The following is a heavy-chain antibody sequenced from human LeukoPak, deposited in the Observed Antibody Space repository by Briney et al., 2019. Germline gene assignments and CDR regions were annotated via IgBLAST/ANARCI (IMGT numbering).Heavy chain of an antibody. V-gene: IGHV4-30-4*01. CDR1: GGSISSGDYY. CDR3: ARGRRLLWFGAPAPFDP. J-gene: IGHJ5*02. D-gene: IGHD3-10*01. CDR2: IYYSGST. Sequence: PSQTLSLTCTVSGGSISSGDYYWSWIRQPPGKGLEWIGYIYYSGSTYYNPSLKSQVTISVDTSKNQFSLKLSSVTAADTSVYYCARGRRLLWFGAPAPFDPWGQGTLVTVSS.